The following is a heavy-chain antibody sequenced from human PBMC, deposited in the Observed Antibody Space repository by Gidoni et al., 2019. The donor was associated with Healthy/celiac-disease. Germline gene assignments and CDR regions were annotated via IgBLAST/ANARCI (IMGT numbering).Heavy chain of an antibody. CDR3: ARFFGRITMVRGVINHDAFDI. D-gene: IGHD3-10*01. Sequence: QVQLQQWGAGLLKPSETLSLTCAVYGGSFSGYYWRWIRQPPGKGLEWIGEINHSGSTNYNPSLKSRVTISVDTSKNQFSLKLSSVTAADTAVYYCARFFGRITMVRGVINHDAFDIWGQGTMVTVSS. CDR2: INHSGST. V-gene: IGHV4-34*01. J-gene: IGHJ3*02. CDR1: GGSFSGYY.